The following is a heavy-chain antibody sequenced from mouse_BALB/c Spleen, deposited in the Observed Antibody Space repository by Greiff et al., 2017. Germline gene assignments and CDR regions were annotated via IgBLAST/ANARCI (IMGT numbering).Heavy chain of an antibody. CDR3: ARRVITTEYAMDY. J-gene: IGHJ4*01. CDR1: GYSITSDYA. D-gene: IGHD1-2*01. V-gene: IGHV3-2*02. Sequence: EVKLQESGPGLVKPSQSLSLTCTVTGYSITSDYAWNWIRQFPGNKLEWMGYISYSGSTSYNPSLKSRISITRDTSKNQFFLQLNSVTTEDTATYYCARRVITTEYAMDYWGQGTSVTVSS. CDR2: ISYSGST.